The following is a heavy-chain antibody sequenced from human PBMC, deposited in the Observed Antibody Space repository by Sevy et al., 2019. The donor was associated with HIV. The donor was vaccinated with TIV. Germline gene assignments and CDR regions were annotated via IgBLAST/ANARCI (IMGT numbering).Heavy chain of an antibody. CDR3: GRDHPLYYDILTGYSYYGMDV. V-gene: IGHV3-74*01. Sequence: GGSLRLSCAASGFTFSSYWMHWVRQAPGKGLVWVSRINSDGSSTSYGDSVKGRFTISRDNAKNTLYLQMNSLRAEDTAVYYCGRDHPLYYDILTGYSYYGMDVWGQGTTVTVSS. CDR2: INSDGSST. D-gene: IGHD3-9*01. CDR1: GFTFSSYW. J-gene: IGHJ6*02.